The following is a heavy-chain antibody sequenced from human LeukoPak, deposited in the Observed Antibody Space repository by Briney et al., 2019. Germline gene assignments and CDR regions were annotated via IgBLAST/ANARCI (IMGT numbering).Heavy chain of an antibody. J-gene: IGHJ4*02. V-gene: IGHV3-33*08. CDR3: ARAKPERVVATGMGGYFDY. CDR1: GFTFSSYA. D-gene: IGHD5-12*01. Sequence: PGGSLRLSCAASGFTFSSYAMSWVRQAPGKGLEWVAVIWYDGSNKYYADSVKGRFTISRDNSKNTLYLQMNSLRAEDTAVYYCARAKPERVVATGMGGYFDYWGQGTLVTVSS. CDR2: IWYDGSNK.